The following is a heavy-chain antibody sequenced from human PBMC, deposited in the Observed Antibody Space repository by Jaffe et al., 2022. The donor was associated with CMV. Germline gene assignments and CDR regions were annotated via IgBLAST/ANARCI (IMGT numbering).Heavy chain of an antibody. CDR2: INHSGST. CDR3: AGRKATLAATSWDY. D-gene: IGHD2-15*01. Sequence: QVQLQQWGAGLLKPSETLSLTCAVYGGSFSGYYWSWIRQPPGKGLEWIGEINHSGSTNYNPSLKSRVTISVDTSKNQFSLKLSSVTAADTAVYYCAGRKATLAATSWDYWGQGTLVTVSS. CDR1: GGSFSGYY. J-gene: IGHJ4*02. V-gene: IGHV4-34*01.